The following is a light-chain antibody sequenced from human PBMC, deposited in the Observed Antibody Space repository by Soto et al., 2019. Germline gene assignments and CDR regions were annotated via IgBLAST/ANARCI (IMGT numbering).Light chain of an antibody. CDR3: SSYVATNNYV. J-gene: IGLJ1*01. CDR2: EVS. Sequence: QSALTQPPSASGSPGQSVTISCTGTSSDVGAYNYVSWYQQHPGKAPKVMIYEVSKRPSGVPDRFSGSKSGNTASLTVSGLQAEDEADYYCSSYVATNNYVFGTGTKLTVL. CDR1: SSDVGAYNY. V-gene: IGLV2-8*01.